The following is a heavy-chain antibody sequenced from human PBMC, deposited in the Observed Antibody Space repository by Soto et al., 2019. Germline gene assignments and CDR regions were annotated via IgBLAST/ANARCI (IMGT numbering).Heavy chain of an antibody. CDR2: INPIFGTA. Sequence: GASVKVSCKASGRTFSSYAISWVRQAPGQGLEWMGGINPIFGTANYAQKFQGRVTITADESTSTAYMELSSLRSEDTAVYYCARDFHPEPQTYSSGWYFGSRYYYGMDVWGQGTTVTVSS. D-gene: IGHD6-19*01. J-gene: IGHJ6*02. CDR1: GRTFSSYA. CDR3: ARDFHPEPQTYSSGWYFGSRYYYGMDV. V-gene: IGHV1-69*13.